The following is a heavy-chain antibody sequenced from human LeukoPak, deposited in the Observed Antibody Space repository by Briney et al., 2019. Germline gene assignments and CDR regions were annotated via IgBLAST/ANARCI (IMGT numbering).Heavy chain of an antibody. CDR1: GYTFTSYD. J-gene: IGHJ5*02. V-gene: IGHV1-8*01. D-gene: IGHD3-10*01. Sequence: ASVKISCKASGYTFTSYDMNWVRQAPGQGLEWMRWMNPPSGDTGYAQRFQGRVTMTTDTSTSTAYMELRSLRSDDTAVYYCARNYGSGPNGWFDPWGQGTLVTVSS. CDR3: ARNYGSGPNGWFDP. CDR2: MNPPSGDT.